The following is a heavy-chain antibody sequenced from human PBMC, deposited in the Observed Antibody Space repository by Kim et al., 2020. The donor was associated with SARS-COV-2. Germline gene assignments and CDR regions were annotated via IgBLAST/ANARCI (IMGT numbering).Heavy chain of an antibody. CDR3: ARHVHTSTWAFFWYFDP. Sequence: GGSLRLSCEASGFAFTNSAMSWVRQVPGKGLEWVSNIFGSGSNTYHADFVKGRFTISKDNSKNTLYLQMHSLRPEDTAVYYCARHVHTSTWAFFWYFDPWGPGTLVTVSS. CDR2: IFGSGSNT. D-gene: IGHD6-13*01. V-gene: IGHV3-23*01. CDR1: GFAFTNSA. J-gene: IGHJ2*01.